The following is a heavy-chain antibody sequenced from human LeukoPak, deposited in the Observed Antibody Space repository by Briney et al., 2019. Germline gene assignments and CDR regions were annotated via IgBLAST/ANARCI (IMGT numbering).Heavy chain of an antibody. CDR3: ARGAHSSVWQYFFYYMDV. J-gene: IGHJ6*03. CDR2: IKHDGSEK. CDR1: GFTFSTYW. V-gene: IGHV3-7*04. D-gene: IGHD5/OR15-5a*01. Sequence: GGSLRLSCAVSGFTFSTYWMSWVRQAPGKGLEWVANIKHDGSEKYSVDSAKGRFTISRDNAKNSLYLQMNSLRAEDTAVYYCARGAHSSVWQYFFYYMDVWGKGTTVIVSS.